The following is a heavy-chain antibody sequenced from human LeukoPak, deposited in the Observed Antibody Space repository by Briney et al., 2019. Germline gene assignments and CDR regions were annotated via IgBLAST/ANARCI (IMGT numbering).Heavy chain of an antibody. J-gene: IGHJ4*02. D-gene: IGHD6-13*01. CDR2: IYHSGST. V-gene: IGHV4-38-2*02. CDR3: ARDDVVAAAGPGDY. Sequence: SETLSLTCTVSGGSIAGFYWSWIRQPPGKGLEWIGSIYHSGSTYYNPSLKSRVTISVDTSKNQFSLKLSSVTAADTAVYYCARDDVVAAAGPGDYWGQGTLVTVSS. CDR1: GGSIAGFY.